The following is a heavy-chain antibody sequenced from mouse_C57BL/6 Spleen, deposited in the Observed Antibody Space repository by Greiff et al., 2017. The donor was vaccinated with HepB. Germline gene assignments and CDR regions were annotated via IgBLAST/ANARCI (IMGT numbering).Heavy chain of an antibody. Sequence: EVMLVESGEGLVKPGGSLKLSCAASGFTFSSYAMSWVRQTPEKRLEWVAYISSGGDYIYYADTVKGRFTISRDNARNTLYLQMSSLKSEDTAMYYCTRGDYDGFAYWGQGTLVTVSA. V-gene: IGHV5-9-1*02. CDR2: ISSGGDYI. D-gene: IGHD2-4*01. J-gene: IGHJ3*01. CDR1: GFTFSSYA. CDR3: TRGDYDGFAY.